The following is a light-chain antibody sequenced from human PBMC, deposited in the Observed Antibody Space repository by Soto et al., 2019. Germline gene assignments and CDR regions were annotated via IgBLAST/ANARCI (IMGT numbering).Light chain of an antibody. J-gene: IGLJ2*01. CDR2: DVT. Sequence: QSALTQPASVSGLPGSRIPSPATEPTSNFVANNFVSCYQLHPATAPKLLIYDVTIRPSGVSDRFSGSKSGNTASLTISGLQAEDEADYYCSSYTTSNTLGGVFGGGTKLTVL. V-gene: IGLV2-14*03. CDR1: TSNFVANNF. CDR3: SSYTTSNTLGGV.